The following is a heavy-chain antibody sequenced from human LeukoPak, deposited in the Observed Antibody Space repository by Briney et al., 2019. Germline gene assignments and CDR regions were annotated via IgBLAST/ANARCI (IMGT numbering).Heavy chain of an antibody. V-gene: IGHV4-4*02. CDR3: RGYSYDSPFDH. CDR2: IYHSGST. J-gene: IGHJ4*02. CDR1: GGSISSSNW. D-gene: IGHD5-18*01. Sequence: SETLSLTCTVSGGSISSSNWWSWVRQPPGKGLEWIGEIYHSGSTNYNPSLKSRVTILVDKSKNQFSLKVSSVTAADTAVYYCRGYSYDSPFDHWGQGTQVTVSS.